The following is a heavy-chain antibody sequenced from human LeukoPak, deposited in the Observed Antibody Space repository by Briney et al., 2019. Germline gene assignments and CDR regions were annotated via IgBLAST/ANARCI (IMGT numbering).Heavy chain of an antibody. CDR3: AREAVALDY. J-gene: IGHJ4*02. Sequence: SETLSLTCIVSGDSISSSNFYWGWIHQPPGKGLEWIGSIYYSGSTYYNPSLKSRVTISVDTSKNQFSLKLSSVTAADTAVYYCAREAVALDYWGQGTLVTVSS. CDR1: GDSISSSNFY. V-gene: IGHV4-39*07. D-gene: IGHD6-19*01. CDR2: IYYSGST.